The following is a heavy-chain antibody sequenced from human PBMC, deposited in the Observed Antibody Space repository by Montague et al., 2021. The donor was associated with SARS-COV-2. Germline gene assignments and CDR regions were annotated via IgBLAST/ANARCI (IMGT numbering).Heavy chain of an antibody. CDR3: AKDLVLRAARPDALDV. D-gene: IGHD6-6*01. J-gene: IGHJ3*01. V-gene: IGHV3-48*04. CDR1: GFTFSSYS. Sequence: SLRLSCAASGFTFSSYSVNWVRQAPGKGLEWISYISSSTNIIYYADSVKGRFTISRDNARNPLYPQMNSLRVDDTAVYYCAKDLVLRAARPDALDVWGQGTVVTVSS. CDR2: ISSSTNII.